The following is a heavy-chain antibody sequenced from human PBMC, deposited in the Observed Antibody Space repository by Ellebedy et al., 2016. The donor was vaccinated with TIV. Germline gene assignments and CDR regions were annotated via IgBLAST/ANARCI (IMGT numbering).Heavy chain of an antibody. CDR1: GFTFSSYD. J-gene: IGHJ6*02. CDR3: ARATDGLDV. D-gene: IGHD4-17*01. V-gene: IGHV3-13*01. Sequence: PGGSLRLSCAASGFTFSSYDMHWVRQATGKGLEWVSTIGAAGDTSYPGSVKGRFTVSREKDKNSFYLQMNSLRAEDTAVYYCARATDGLDVWGQGTTVTVSS. CDR2: IGAAGDT.